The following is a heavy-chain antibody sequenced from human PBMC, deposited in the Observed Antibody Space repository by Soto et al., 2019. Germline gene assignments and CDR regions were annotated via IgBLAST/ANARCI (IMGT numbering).Heavy chain of an antibody. CDR2: ISDTGGAT. CDR3: AIGRRKKSVSNTWFDP. V-gene: IGHV3-23*01. D-gene: IGHD3-3*01. Sequence: EVQLLESEGGLVQPGGSLRLSCTASGVTISTYAMNWVRQAPGKGLEWVSTISDTGGATFYAGSVKGRFTISRDNSKNTVYLQMRSLGVEDTAVYFCAIGRRKKSVSNTWFDPWGRGTLVTVSS. CDR1: GVTISTYA. J-gene: IGHJ5*02.